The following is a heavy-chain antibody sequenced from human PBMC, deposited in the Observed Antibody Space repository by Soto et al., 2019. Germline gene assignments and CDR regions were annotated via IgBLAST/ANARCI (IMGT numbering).Heavy chain of an antibody. CDR3: ARQFDYDSSGYYYAY. CDR2: IIPMFGTA. V-gene: IGHV1-69*13. Sequence: SVKVSCKASGCTFSKYSISWVRQAPGQGLEWMGGIIPMFGTANYAQKFQGRVTITADESTSTAYMELSSLRSEDTAVYYCARQFDYDSSGYYYAYWGQGTLVTVSS. CDR1: GCTFSKYS. D-gene: IGHD3-22*01. J-gene: IGHJ4*02.